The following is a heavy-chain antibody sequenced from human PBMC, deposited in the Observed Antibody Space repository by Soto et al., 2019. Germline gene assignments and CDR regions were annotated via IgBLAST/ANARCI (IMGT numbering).Heavy chain of an antibody. CDR1: GFTFSSYA. V-gene: IGHV3-23*01. Sequence: GGSLRLSCAASGFTFSSYAMSWVRQAPGQGLEWVSGISGSGDSTYYADSVKGRFTISRDNSKNTLYLQMNSLRVEDTAVYYCAKGIGSSWYLAFDNWGQGTMVTVSS. D-gene: IGHD3-22*01. J-gene: IGHJ3*02. CDR2: ISGSGDST. CDR3: AKGIGSSWYLAFDN.